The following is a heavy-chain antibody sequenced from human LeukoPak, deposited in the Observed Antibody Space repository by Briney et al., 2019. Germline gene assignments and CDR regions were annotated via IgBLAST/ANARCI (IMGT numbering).Heavy chain of an antibody. CDR1: GDSISSSSYH. V-gene: IGHV4-39*01. CDR2: IYYSGST. J-gene: IGHJ6*03. CDR3: ARRPFHYMDV. Sequence: SETLSLTCTVSGDSISSSSYHWGWIRQPPGKGLEWIASIYYSGSTYYNPSLKSRVTISVDTSKNQFSLKLSSVTAADAAVYYCARRPFHYMDVWGKGTTVTVSS.